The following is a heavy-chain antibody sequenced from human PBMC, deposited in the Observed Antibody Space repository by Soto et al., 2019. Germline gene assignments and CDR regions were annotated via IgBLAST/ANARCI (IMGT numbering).Heavy chain of an antibody. CDR2: IKPDGSEK. J-gene: IGHJ4*02. CDR1: GFTFSSYW. D-gene: IGHD3-10*01. V-gene: IGHV3-7*04. CDR3: VRDAHRGGDFDY. Sequence: EVQLVESGGGLVQPGGSLRLSCAASGFTFSSYWMVWVRQAPGKGLEWVANIKPDGSEKYYVDSVKGRFTISRDNARKSLDPQKNSLGAGDKGVYYWVRDAHRGGDFDYWGQGTLVTVSS.